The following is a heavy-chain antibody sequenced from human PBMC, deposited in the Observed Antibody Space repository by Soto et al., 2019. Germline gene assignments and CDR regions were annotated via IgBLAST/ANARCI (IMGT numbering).Heavy chain of an antibody. CDR1: GFTFISFA. Sequence: EVQLLESGGGLVQPGGSLRLSCAASGFTFISFAMTWVRQAPGKGLEWVSSISYSGDSIFYADSVKGRFTISRDNSKNTLYLQTNSLRAEDTAVYYCAKGGLGAYHYYGMDVWGQGTTVTVSS. CDR2: ISYSGDSI. V-gene: IGHV3-23*01. J-gene: IGHJ6*02. D-gene: IGHD3-16*01. CDR3: AKGGLGAYHYYGMDV.